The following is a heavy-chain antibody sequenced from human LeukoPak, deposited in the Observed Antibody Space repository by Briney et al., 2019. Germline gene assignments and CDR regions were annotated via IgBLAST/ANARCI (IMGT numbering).Heavy chain of an antibody. J-gene: IGHJ4*02. CDR3: VKDSSSGSYFDY. CDR2: IWYDGGKK. V-gene: IGHV3-33*06. Sequence: GTSLRLSCAASGFTFSSSGMHWVRRAPGMGLEWVAVIWYDGGKKYYADSVKGRFTISRDNSRNTLHLQMSSLRVEDTAVYYCVKDSSSGSYFDYWAREPWSPSPQ. CDR1: GFTFSSSG. D-gene: IGHD3-10*01.